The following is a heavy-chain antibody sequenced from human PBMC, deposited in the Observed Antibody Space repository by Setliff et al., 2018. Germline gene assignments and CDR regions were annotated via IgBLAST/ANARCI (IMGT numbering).Heavy chain of an antibody. V-gene: IGHV5-51*01. CDR3: ARDTNYEGAYDS. Sequence: GESLKISCKGSGYRFTTYWIAWVRQKPGKGLEWMGIVYPGDSDTRYSPSFQGQVTISADKSISTTYLQWSSLKASDTAIYYCARDTNYEGAYDSWGQGTLVTVSS. J-gene: IGHJ4*02. CDR1: GYRFTTYW. D-gene: IGHD3-3*01. CDR2: VYPGDSDT.